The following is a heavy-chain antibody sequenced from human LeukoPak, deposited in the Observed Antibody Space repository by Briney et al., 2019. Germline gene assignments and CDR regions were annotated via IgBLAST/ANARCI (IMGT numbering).Heavy chain of an antibody. CDR3: ARDFAAAVG. Sequence: PGGSLRLSCAASGFTFSSYAMSWVRQAPGEGLEWVANIKQDGSETHYVDSVRGRFIVSRDNAKNSVFLQMNSLGVEDTAIYYCARDFAAAVGWGQGTLVTVSS. D-gene: IGHD2-15*01. V-gene: IGHV3-7*01. CDR2: IKQDGSET. J-gene: IGHJ4*02. CDR1: GFTFSSYA.